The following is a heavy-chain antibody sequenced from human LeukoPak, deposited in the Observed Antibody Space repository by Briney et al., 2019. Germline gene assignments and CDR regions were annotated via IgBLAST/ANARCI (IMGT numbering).Heavy chain of an antibody. CDR2: IIPIFGTA. CDR1: GYTFTSYG. V-gene: IGHV1-69*05. Sequence: ASVKVSCKASGYTFTSYGISWVRQAPGQGLEWMGGIIPIFGTANYAQKFQGRVTITTDESTSTAYMELSSLRSEDTAVYYCARQRKVSPYDFWSGQSRGGPGSWFDPWGQGTLVTVSS. J-gene: IGHJ5*02. CDR3: ARQRKVSPYDFWSGQSRGGPGSWFDP. D-gene: IGHD3-3*01.